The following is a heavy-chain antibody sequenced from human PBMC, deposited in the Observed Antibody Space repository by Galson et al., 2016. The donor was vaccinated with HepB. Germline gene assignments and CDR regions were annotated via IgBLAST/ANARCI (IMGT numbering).Heavy chain of an antibody. CDR2: ISSTGTMQ. D-gene: IGHD6-13*01. CDR1: GFTFSTFS. J-gene: IGHJ4*02. CDR3: ARDFDLGRIATHDPTGFLQY. V-gene: IGHV3-48*04. Sequence: SLRLSCAASGFTFSTFSMNWVRQAPGKGLEWLSYISSTGTMQRYADSVRGRFTISRDNANNSVFLQMNSLRAEDTAVYYCARDFDLGRIATHDPTGFLQYWGQGTLLTVSS.